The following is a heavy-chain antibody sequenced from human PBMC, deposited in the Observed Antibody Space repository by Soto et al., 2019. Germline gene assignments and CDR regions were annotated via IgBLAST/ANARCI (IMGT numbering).Heavy chain of an antibody. D-gene: IGHD3-9*01. J-gene: IGHJ4*02. Sequence: SATLSLTCTVSGGSISSYYWSWIRQPPGKGLEWIGYIYYSGSTNYNPSLKSRVTISVDTSKNQFSLKLSSVTAADTAVYYCARAVTYYDILTGYYLSYFDYWGQGTLVTVSS. CDR1: GGSISSYY. V-gene: IGHV4-59*01. CDR2: IYYSGST. CDR3: ARAVTYYDILTGYYLSYFDY.